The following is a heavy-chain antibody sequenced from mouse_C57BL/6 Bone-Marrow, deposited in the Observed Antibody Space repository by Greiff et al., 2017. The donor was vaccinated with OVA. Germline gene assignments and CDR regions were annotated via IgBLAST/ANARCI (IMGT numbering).Heavy chain of an antibody. V-gene: IGHV5-2*01. Sequence: EVKLMESGGGLVQPGESLKLSYESNEYEFPSHDMSWVRKTPEKRLELVAAINSAGGSTYYPDTMERRFIISRDNTKKTLYLQMSSLRSEDTALYYWPRNNPYNNGSGHGYFDVWGTGTTVTVSS. CDR1: EYEFPSHD. J-gene: IGHJ1*03. D-gene: IGHD1-1*01. CDR3: PRNNPYNNGSGHGYFDV. CDR2: INSAGGST.